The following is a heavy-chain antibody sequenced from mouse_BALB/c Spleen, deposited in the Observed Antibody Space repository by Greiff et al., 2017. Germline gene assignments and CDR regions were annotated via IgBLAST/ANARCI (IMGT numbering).Heavy chain of an antibody. CDR1: GFNIKDTY. J-gene: IGHJ2*01. D-gene: IGHD1-1*01. V-gene: IGHV14-3*02. Sequence: EVKVVESGAELVKPGASVKLSCTASGFNIKDTYMHWVKQRPEQGLEWIGRIDPANGNTKYDPKFQGKATITADTSSNTAYLQLSSLTSEDTAVYYCARWAITTDYWGQGTTLTVSS. CDR2: IDPANGNT. CDR3: ARWAITTDY.